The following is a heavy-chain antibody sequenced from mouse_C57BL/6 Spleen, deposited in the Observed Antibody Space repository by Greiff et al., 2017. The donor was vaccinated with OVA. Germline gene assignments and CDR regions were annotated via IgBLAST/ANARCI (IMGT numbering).Heavy chain of an antibody. CDR2: IWSGGST. CDR3: AKMGDYDEWYFDV. J-gene: IGHJ1*03. Sequence: QVQLQQSGPGLVQPSQSLSITCTVSGFSLTSYGVHWVRQSPGKGLEWLGVIWSGGSTDYNAAFMSRLSISKDNSKSQVFFKMNSLQADDTAIYYCAKMGDYDEWYFDVWGTGTTVTVSS. V-gene: IGHV2-5*01. D-gene: IGHD2-4*01. CDR1: GFSLTSYG.